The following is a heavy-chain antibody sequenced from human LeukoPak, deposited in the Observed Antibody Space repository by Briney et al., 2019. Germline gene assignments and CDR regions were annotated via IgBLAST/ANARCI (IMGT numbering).Heavy chain of an antibody. V-gene: IGHV3-23*01. CDR2: LSGSGGRT. CDR1: GFTFSSYA. J-gene: IGHJ4*02. CDR3: AKAAHTSDYIGQDY. D-gene: IGHD3-22*01. Sequence: GGSLRLSCAASGFTFSSYAMSWVRQAPGKGLEWVSGLSGSGGRTDYADSVKGRFTISRDNSKNTLYLQMNSLRADDTAVYYCAKAAHTSDYIGQDYWGQGTLVTVSS.